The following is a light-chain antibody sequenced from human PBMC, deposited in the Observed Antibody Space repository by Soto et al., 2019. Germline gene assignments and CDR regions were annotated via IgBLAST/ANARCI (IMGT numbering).Light chain of an antibody. CDR2: GAS. J-gene: IGKJ4*01. CDR3: QQYDKWPPT. V-gene: IGKV3-15*01. CDR1: QSISSK. Sequence: EMKMAQSPDTLSVSPGERATLSCRASQSISSKFAWYQQRPGQAPRLLIYGASTRATGVPVRFRGGGSGTEFTLTISGLQSEDFAVYCCQQYDKWPPTFGGGTKVDIK.